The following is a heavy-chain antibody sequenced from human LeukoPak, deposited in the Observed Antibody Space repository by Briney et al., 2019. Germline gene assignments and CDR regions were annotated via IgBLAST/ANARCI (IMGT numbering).Heavy chain of an antibody. V-gene: IGHV3-15*01. CDR2: IKSKIDGGTT. J-gene: IGHJ4*02. Sequence: GGSLRLSCAASGFTFSSVWMSWVRQAPGKGLEWVGRIKSKIDGGTTDYAAPVKGRFTISRDDSKDTLYLQMNSLRAEDTAVYYCAKDLSGYYLGYYFDYWGQGTLVTVSS. CDR1: GFTFSSVW. D-gene: IGHD3-9*01. CDR3: AKDLSGYYLGYYFDY.